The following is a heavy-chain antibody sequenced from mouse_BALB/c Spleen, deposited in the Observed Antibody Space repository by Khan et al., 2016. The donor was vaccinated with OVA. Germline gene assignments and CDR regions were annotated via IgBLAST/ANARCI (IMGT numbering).Heavy chain of an antibody. CDR1: GYSFTDYN. V-gene: IGHV1S135*01. Sequence: VQLQQPGPELVSPGASVKVSCKASGYSFTDYNIYWVKQGHGKSLEWIGYIDPYNGGTSYNQKFKGKATLTVDKSSSTAFMHLHRLTSEDSAVYHCALIYYYGTGFDYWGQGTTLTVSS. CDR3: ALIYYYGTGFDY. D-gene: IGHD1-1*01. J-gene: IGHJ2*01. CDR2: IDPYNGGT.